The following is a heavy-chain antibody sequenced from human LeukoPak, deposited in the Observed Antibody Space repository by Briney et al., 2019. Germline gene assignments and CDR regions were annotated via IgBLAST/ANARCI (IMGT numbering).Heavy chain of an antibody. Sequence: GGSLRLSCAASGFTFSSYAMSWVRQAPGKGLEWVSSISSSSSYIYYADSVKGRFTISRDNAKNSLYLQMNSLRAEDTAVYYCARDFGFWSGYYPGTGYWGQGTLVTVSS. CDR2: ISSSSSYI. CDR1: GFTFSSYA. D-gene: IGHD3-3*01. J-gene: IGHJ4*02. V-gene: IGHV3-21*01. CDR3: ARDFGFWSGYYPGTGY.